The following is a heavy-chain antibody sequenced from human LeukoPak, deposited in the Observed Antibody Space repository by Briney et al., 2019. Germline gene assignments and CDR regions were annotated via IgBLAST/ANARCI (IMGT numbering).Heavy chain of an antibody. CDR1: GGSISSSSYY. V-gene: IGHV4-61*01. CDR3: ARAPLYYYYYYMDV. Sequence: PSETLSLTCTVSGGSISSSSYYWSWIRQPPGKGLEWIGYIYYSGSTNYNPSLKSRVTISVDTSKNQFSLKLSSVTAADTAVYYCARAPLYYYYYYMDVWGKGTTVTVSS. CDR2: IYYSGST. J-gene: IGHJ6*03.